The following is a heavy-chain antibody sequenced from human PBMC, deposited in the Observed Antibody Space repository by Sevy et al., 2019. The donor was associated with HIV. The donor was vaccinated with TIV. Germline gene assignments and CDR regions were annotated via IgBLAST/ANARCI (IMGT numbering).Heavy chain of an antibody. V-gene: IGHV3-48*01. D-gene: IGHD5-12*01. Sequence: GGCLRLSCAASGFTFSSYSMNWVRQAPGKGLEWISYISSTSSTIYYADSVKGRFTISRDNAKNSLYLQMNSLRAEDTAVYYCARNGGYADYGMDVWGQGTTVTVSS. CDR2: ISSTSSTI. CDR1: GFTFSSYS. CDR3: ARNGGYADYGMDV. J-gene: IGHJ6*02.